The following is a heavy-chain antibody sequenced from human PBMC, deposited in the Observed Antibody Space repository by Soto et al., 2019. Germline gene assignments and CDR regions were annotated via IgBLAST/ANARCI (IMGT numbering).Heavy chain of an antibody. CDR3: ARHAKVAAAGTRNWFDP. D-gene: IGHD6-13*01. V-gene: IGHV4-39*01. Sequence: QLQLQESGPGLVKPSETLSLTCTVSGGSISSSSYYWGWIRQPPGKGLEWIGSIYYSGSTYYNPSLKSRVTTAVDTSKNQFALKLSSVTAADTAVYYCARHAKVAAAGTRNWFDPWGQGTLVTVSS. J-gene: IGHJ5*02. CDR1: GGSISSSSYY. CDR2: IYYSGST.